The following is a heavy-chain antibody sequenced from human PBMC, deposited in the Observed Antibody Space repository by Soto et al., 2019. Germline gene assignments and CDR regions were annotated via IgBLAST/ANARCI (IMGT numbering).Heavy chain of an antibody. CDR2: IIPIFGTA. Sequence: QVQLVQSGAEVKKPGSSVKVSCKASGGTFSSYAISWVRQAPGQGLEWMGGIIPIFGTANYAQKFRGRVTITADESTSTAYMELSSLRSEDTAVYYCARDPYYYDSSGRNYYGMDVWGQGTTVTVSS. V-gene: IGHV1-69*01. D-gene: IGHD3-22*01. CDR3: ARDPYYYDSSGRNYYGMDV. CDR1: GGTFSSYA. J-gene: IGHJ6*02.